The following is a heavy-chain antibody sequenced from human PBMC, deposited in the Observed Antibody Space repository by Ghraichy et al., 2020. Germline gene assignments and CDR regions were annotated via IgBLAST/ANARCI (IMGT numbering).Heavy chain of an antibody. CDR1: GGTFSSYA. V-gene: IGHV1-69*13. D-gene: IGHD3-10*01. J-gene: IGHJ6*02. CDR2: IIPIFGTA. Sequence: SVKVSCKASGGTFSSYAISWVRQAPGQGLEWMGGIIPIFGTANYAQKFQGRVTITADESTSTAYMELSSLRSEDTAVYYCARALIRNGLVWFGELNVTGMDVWGQGTTVTVSS. CDR3: ARALIRNGLVWFGELNVTGMDV.